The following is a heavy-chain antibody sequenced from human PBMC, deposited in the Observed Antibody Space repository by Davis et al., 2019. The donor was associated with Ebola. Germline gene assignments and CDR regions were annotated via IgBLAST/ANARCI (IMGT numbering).Heavy chain of an antibody. V-gene: IGHV4-59*03. CDR1: DGSISSHY. CDR2: IYYTGSA. J-gene: IGHJ4*02. Sequence: PSETLSLTCSFSDGSISSHYWSWIRQPPGKRLEWIGSIYYTGSAYYNSSLASRATISVDTSKNQFSLKLTSVTAADTAMYYCSERGSSVWGQGTLVTVSS. D-gene: IGHD3-10*01. CDR3: SERGSSV.